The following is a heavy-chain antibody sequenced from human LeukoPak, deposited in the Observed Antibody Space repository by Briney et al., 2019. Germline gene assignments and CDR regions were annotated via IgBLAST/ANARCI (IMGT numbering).Heavy chain of an antibody. CDR1: GFTLSSYS. CDR2: ISSSSSYI. J-gene: IGHJ4*02. V-gene: IGHV3-21*04. D-gene: IGHD1-1*01. Sequence: GGSLRLSCAASGFTLSSYSMNWVRQAPGKGLEWVSSISSSSSYIYYADSVKGRFTISRDNSKSTLYLQMISLTAEDTAIYYCAKATGNLGNWGQGTLVTVSS. CDR3: AKATGNLGN.